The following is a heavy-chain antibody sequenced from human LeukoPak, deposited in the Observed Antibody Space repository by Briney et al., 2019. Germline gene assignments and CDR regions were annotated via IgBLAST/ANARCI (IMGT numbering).Heavy chain of an antibody. CDR1: GYTFTSYA. CDR3: ARNYGSGSYVWFDP. V-gene: IGHV1-18*01. D-gene: IGHD3-10*01. J-gene: IGHJ5*02. CDR2: ISAYNGNT. Sequence: ASVKVSCKASGYTFTSYAISWVRQAPGQGLEWMGWISAYNGNTNYAQKLQGRVTMTTDTSTSTAYMELRSLRSDDTAVYYCARNYGSGSYVWFDPWGQGTLVTVSS.